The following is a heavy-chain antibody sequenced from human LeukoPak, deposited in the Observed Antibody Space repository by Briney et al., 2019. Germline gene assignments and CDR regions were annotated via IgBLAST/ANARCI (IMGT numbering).Heavy chain of an antibody. V-gene: IGHV4-30-4*08. CDR2: IYYSGST. J-gene: IGHJ4*02. CDR1: GGSISSGDYY. CDR3: ARVRDDYGGFPFDY. Sequence: SETLSLTCTVSGGSISSGDYYWSWIRQPPGKGLEWIGYIYYSGSTYYNPSLKSRVTISVDTSKSQFSLKLSSVTAADTAVYYCARVRDDYGGFPFDYWGQGTLVTVSS. D-gene: IGHD4-23*01.